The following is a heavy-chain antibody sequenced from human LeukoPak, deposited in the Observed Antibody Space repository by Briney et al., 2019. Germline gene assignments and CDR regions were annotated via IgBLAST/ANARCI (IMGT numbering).Heavy chain of an antibody. J-gene: IGHJ5*02. Sequence: SSETLSLTCTVSGGSISSYYWSWIRQPPGKGLEWIGYIYYSGSTNYNPSLKSRVTISVDTSKNQFSLKLSSVTAADTAVYYCARGRSGSRLNWFDPWGQGTLVTVSS. CDR3: ARGRSGSRLNWFDP. CDR2: IYYSGST. V-gene: IGHV4-59*12. CDR1: GGSISSYY. D-gene: IGHD1-26*01.